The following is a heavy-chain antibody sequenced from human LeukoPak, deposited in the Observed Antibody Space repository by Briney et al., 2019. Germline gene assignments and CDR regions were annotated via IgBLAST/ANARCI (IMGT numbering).Heavy chain of an antibody. Sequence: PGGSLRLSCAASGFTFDDYAMHWARQAPGKGLEWVSGISWNSGSIGYADSVKGRFTISRDNAKNSLYLQMNSLRAEDTALYYCAKRASDAFDIWGQGTMVTVSS. CDR3: AKRASDAFDI. CDR2: ISWNSGSI. J-gene: IGHJ3*02. CDR1: GFTFDDYA. V-gene: IGHV3-9*01.